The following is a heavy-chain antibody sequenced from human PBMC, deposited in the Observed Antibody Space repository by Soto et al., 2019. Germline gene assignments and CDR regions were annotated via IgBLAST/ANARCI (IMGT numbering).Heavy chain of an antibody. J-gene: IGHJ4*02. V-gene: IGHV4-39*01. Sequence: QLQLQESGPGLVKPSETLSLTCSVSDDSINSDKYYWGWIRQPPGKGLEWIGSIYYRGNAYYNPSLPTRVTISIDKSKSQFSLKLSSVTAADSAVYFCARLEGLATISYYFDFWGPGALVTVSS. D-gene: IGHD3-9*01. CDR2: IYYRGNA. CDR3: ARLEGLATISYYFDF. CDR1: DDSINSDKYY.